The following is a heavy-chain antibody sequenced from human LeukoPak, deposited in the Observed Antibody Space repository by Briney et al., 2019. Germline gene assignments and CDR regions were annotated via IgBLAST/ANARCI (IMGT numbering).Heavy chain of an antibody. CDR1: GYTFTSYE. J-gene: IGHJ6*03. V-gene: IGHV1-8*03. CDR3: ARRWGSSSGYYYYYYMDV. CDR2: INPNSGGT. Sequence: ASVKVSCKASGYTFTSYEINWVRQATGQGLEWMGWINPNSGGTNYAQKFQGRVTITRNTSISTAYMELSSLRSEDTAVYYCARRWGSSSGYYYYYYMDVWGKGTTVTVSS. D-gene: IGHD6-6*01.